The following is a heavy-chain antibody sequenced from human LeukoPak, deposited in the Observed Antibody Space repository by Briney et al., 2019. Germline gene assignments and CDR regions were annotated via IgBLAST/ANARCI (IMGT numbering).Heavy chain of an antibody. V-gene: IGHV3-48*01. CDR2: ISSSSSTI. J-gene: IGHJ3*02. CDR3: ARDPAGGDYVDAFDI. Sequence: GGSLRLSCAASGFTFSSSGMNWVRQAPGKGLEWVSYISSSSSTIYYADSVKGRFTISRDNAKNSLYLQMNSLRAEDTAVYYCARDPAGGDYVDAFDIWGQGTMVTVSS. CDR1: GFTFSSSG. D-gene: IGHD4-17*01.